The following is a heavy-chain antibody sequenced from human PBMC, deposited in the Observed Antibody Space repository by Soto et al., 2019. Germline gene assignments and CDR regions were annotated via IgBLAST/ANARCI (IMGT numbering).Heavy chain of an antibody. Sequence: GGSLRLSCAASGFTFSSYWMHWVRQAPGKGLVWVSRVNSDGSSTSYADSVKGRFTISRDNAKNTLYLQMNSLRAEDTAVYYCARGGGPGLVDYWGQGTLVTVSS. CDR3: ARGGGPGLVDY. CDR1: GFTFSSYW. J-gene: IGHJ4*02. CDR2: VNSDGSST. D-gene: IGHD3-16*01. V-gene: IGHV3-74*01.